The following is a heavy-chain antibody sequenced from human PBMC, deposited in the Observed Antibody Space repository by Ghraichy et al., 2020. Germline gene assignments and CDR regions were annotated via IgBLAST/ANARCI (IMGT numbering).Heavy chain of an antibody. Sequence: GESLNISCATSGFSFANYAMGWVRQTPGKGLEWVAIISGIVDFARYADSVKGRFTISRDDSKRTLYLQMKRLRPEDTAFYYCASPTPLCNGGTCPFDSWGPGTLVTVSS. CDR2: ISGIVDFA. CDR1: GFSFANYA. CDR3: ASPTPLCNGGTCPFDS. D-gene: IGHD2-15*01. V-gene: IGHV3-23*01. J-gene: IGHJ4*02.